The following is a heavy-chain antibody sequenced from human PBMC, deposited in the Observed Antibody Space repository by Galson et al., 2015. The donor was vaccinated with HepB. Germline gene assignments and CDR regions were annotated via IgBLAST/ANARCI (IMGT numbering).Heavy chain of an antibody. CDR1: GYTFTSYY. CDR2: INPSGGST. V-gene: IGHV1-46*03. Sequence: SVKVSCKASGYTFTSYYMHWVRQAPGQGLEWMGIINPSGGSTSYAQKFRGRVTMTRDTSTSTVYMELSSLRSEDTAVYYCARAFYYDSSGYYYTLSFDYWGQGTLVTVSS. D-gene: IGHD3-22*01. CDR3: ARAFYYDSSGYYYTLSFDY. J-gene: IGHJ4*02.